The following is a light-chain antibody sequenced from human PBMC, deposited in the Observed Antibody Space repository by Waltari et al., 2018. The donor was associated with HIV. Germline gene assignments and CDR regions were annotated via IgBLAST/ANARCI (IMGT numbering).Light chain of an antibody. CDR3: QVWDSDSDSRV. J-gene: IGLJ3*02. Sequence: SYVVTQPPSLSLAPGQAATLTCGGHNIGDKSVHWYQQRPGRAPVLIIYDDSYRPSGIPERFSGSNSGNTATLTISRVEAGDEADYYCQVWDSDSDSRVFGGGTKVTVL. CDR2: DDS. CDR1: NIGDKS. V-gene: IGLV3-21*02.